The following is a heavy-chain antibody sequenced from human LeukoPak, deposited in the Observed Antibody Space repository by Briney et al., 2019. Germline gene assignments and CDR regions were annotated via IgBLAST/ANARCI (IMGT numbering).Heavy chain of an antibody. CDR3: AKAPLWFGEFLNWFDP. D-gene: IGHD3-10*01. CDR1: GFTFTTYT. CDR2: ISSDGGNT. J-gene: IGHJ5*02. V-gene: IGHV3-64*02. Sequence: GGSLRLSCAASGFTFTTYTMHWVRQAPGKGLEYVSAISSDGGNTYYADSVKGRFTISRDNAKNSLYLQMNSLRAEDTALYYCAKAPLWFGEFLNWFDPWGQGTLVTVSS.